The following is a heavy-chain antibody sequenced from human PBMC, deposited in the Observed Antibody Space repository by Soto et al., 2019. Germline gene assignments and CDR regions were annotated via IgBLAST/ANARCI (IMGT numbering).Heavy chain of an antibody. CDR1: GYTFTSYG. J-gene: IGHJ5*02. CDR3: ARVAILERNWFDP. Sequence: ASLKVSCKSSGYTFTSYGISWVRQALGQGLEWMGWISAYKGNTNYAQKLQGRVTMTTDTSTSTAYMELRSLRSDDTAVYYCARVAILERNWFDPWGQGTLVTVSS. CDR2: ISAYKGNT. V-gene: IGHV1-18*01.